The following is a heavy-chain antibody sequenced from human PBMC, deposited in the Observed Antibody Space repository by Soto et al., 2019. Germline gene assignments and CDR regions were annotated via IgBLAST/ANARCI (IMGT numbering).Heavy chain of an antibody. Sequence: ASVKVSCKASGYTFTSYGIHWVRQAPGQRLEWMGWINAGNGNTKYSQKFQGRVTITRDTSASTAYMELSSLRSEDTVVYYCARSSGWYYVDYWGQGTRVTVSS. CDR2: INAGNGNT. J-gene: IGHJ4*02. D-gene: IGHD3-22*01. CDR1: GYTFTSYG. V-gene: IGHV1-3*01. CDR3: ARSSGWYYVDY.